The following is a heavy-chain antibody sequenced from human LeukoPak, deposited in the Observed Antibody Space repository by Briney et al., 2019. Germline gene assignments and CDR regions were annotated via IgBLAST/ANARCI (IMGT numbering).Heavy chain of an antibody. D-gene: IGHD3-10*01. Sequence: SETLSLTCTVSGGSVSSGSYYWSWIRQPPGKGLEWIGHIYYSGSTNYNPSLKSRVTISVDTSKNQFSLKLSSVTAADTAVYYCVAYGSGSYYHNFDYWGQGTLVTVSS. J-gene: IGHJ4*02. CDR3: VAYGSGSYYHNFDY. CDR1: GGSVSSGSYY. CDR2: IYYSGST. V-gene: IGHV4-61*01.